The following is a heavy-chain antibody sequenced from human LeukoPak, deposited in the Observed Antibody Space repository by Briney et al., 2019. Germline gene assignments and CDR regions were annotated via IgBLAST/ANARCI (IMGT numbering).Heavy chain of an antibody. CDR1: GYTFTSYG. Sequence: ASVKVSCKASGYTFTSYGISWVRQAPGQGLEWMGWMNPNSGNTGYAQKFQGRVTMTRNTSISTAYMELSSLRSEDTAVYYCAREDYYDSGSNDYWGQGTLVTVSS. CDR3: AREDYYDSGSNDY. V-gene: IGHV1-8*02. CDR2: MNPNSGNT. D-gene: IGHD3-22*01. J-gene: IGHJ4*02.